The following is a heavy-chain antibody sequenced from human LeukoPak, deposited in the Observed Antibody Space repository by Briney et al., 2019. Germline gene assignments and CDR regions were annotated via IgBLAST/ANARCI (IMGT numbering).Heavy chain of an antibody. Sequence: SETLSLTCTVPGGSISSYYWSWIRQPPGKGLEWIGYIYYSGSTYYNPSLKSRVTISVDTSKNQFSLKLSSVTAADTAVYYCARPDSGSYSPDAFDIWGQGTMVTVSS. J-gene: IGHJ3*02. CDR2: IYYSGST. CDR3: ARPDSGSYSPDAFDI. V-gene: IGHV4-59*08. CDR1: GGSISSYY. D-gene: IGHD1-26*01.